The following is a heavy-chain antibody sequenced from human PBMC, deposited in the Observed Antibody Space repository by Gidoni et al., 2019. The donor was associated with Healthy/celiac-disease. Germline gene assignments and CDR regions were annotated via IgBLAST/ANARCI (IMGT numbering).Heavy chain of an antibody. J-gene: IGHJ4*02. D-gene: IGHD6-19*01. CDR3: ARIAVAGTRLYYFDY. Sequence: QVQLQQWGAGLLKPSETLSLTCAVYGGSFSGYYWSWIRQPPGKGLEGIGEINHSGSTNYNPSLKSRVTISVDTSKNQFSLKLSSVTAADTAVYYCARIAVAGTRLYYFDYWGQGTLVTVSS. V-gene: IGHV4-34*01. CDR2: INHSGST. CDR1: GGSFSGYY.